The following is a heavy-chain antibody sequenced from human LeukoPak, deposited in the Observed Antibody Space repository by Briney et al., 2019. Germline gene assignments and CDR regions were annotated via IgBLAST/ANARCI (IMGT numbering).Heavy chain of an antibody. Sequence: SETLSLTCAVSGGSISSGGYSWSWIRQPPGKGLEWIGYIYHSGSTYYNPSLKSRVTKSVDRSKNQFSLKLSSVTAADTAVYYCARHGSTVDYWGQGTLVTVSS. CDR1: GGSISSGGYS. V-gene: IGHV4-30-2*01. CDR3: ARHGSTVDY. J-gene: IGHJ4*02. CDR2: IYHSGST. D-gene: IGHD3-10*01.